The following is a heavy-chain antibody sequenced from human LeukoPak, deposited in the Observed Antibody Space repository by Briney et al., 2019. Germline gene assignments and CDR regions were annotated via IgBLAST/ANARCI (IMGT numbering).Heavy chain of an antibody. CDR3: ARYYDSSGYSSEYFQH. CDR2: INPNSGGT. V-gene: IGHV1-2*06. J-gene: IGHJ1*01. Sequence: ASVRVSCKASGYTFTGYYIHWVRQAPGQGLEWMGRINPNSGGTNYAQKFQGRVTMTRDTSISTAYMELSRLGSDDTAVYYCARYYDSSGYSSEYFQHWGQGTLVTVPS. D-gene: IGHD3-22*01. CDR1: GYTFTGYY.